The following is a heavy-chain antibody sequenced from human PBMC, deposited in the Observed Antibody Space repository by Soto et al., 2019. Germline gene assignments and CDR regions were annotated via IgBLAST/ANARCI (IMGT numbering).Heavy chain of an antibody. Sequence: SVKVSCKASGGTFSSYAISWVRQAPGQGLGWMGGIIPIFGTANYAQKFQGRVTITADESTSTAYMELSSLRSEDTAVYYCANGRGGLNKALDYWGQGTLVTVSS. CDR1: GGTFSSYA. J-gene: IGHJ4*02. CDR2: IIPIFGTA. CDR3: ANGRGGLNKALDY. V-gene: IGHV1-69*13. D-gene: IGHD2-15*01.